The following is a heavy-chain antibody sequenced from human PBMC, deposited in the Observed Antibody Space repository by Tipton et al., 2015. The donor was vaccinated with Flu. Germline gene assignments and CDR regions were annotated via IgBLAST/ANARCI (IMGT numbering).Heavy chain of an antibody. Sequence: TLSLTCTVSGDSITSDYYWGWIRQFPGKGLEGIGTVSRTGSTIYNPSLKSRVTISIDTSKNQFSLKMKSVTASDMAVYYCARERRGGWPFYDAFDFWGQGTTVTVSS. D-gene: IGHD6-19*01. J-gene: IGHJ3*01. CDR2: VSRTGST. CDR3: ARERRGGWPFYDAFDF. CDR1: GDSITSDYY. V-gene: IGHV4-38-2*02.